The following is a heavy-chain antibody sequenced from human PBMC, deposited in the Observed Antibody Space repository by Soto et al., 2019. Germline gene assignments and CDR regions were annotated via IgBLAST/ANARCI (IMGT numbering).Heavy chain of an antibody. CDR2: IIPIFGTA. D-gene: IGHD2-15*01. V-gene: IGHV1-69*01. J-gene: IGHJ6*02. CDR1: GGTFSSYA. CDR3: ARAPIVVVVAATPDYYYGMDV. Sequence: QVQLVQSGAEVKKPGSSVKVSCKASGGTFSSYAISWVRQAPGQGLEWMGGIIPIFGTANYAQKFQGRVTITADESKSTAYMELSSLRSEDTAVYYCARAPIVVVVAATPDYYYGMDVWGQGTTVTVSS.